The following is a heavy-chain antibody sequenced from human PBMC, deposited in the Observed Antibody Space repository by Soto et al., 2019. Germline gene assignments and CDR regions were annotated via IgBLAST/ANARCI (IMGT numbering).Heavy chain of an antibody. Sequence: PETLALTCAFYDGSFSVYCWDWIRHPPGKGLEWLGEINYSGRTNYNPSLQSRVNISVDTCKNQFSLKLSSVTAGATAVYYCARVRLRFPKTGFDRWGQGITVTVSS. CDR3: ARVRLRFPKTGFDR. D-gene: IGHD3-3*01. J-gene: IGHJ5*02. CDR2: INYSGRT. V-gene: IGHV4-34*01. CDR1: DGSFSVYC.